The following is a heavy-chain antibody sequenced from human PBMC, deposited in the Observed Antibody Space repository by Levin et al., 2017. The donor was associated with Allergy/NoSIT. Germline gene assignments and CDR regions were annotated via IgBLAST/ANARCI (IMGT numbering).Heavy chain of an antibody. J-gene: IGHJ4*02. CDR2: IYYSGST. CDR1: GGSISSYY. D-gene: IGHD6-13*01. Sequence: NTSETLSLTCTVSGGSISSYYWSWIRQPPGKGLEWIGYIYYSGSTNYNPSLKSRVTISVDTSKNQFSLKLSSVTAADTAVYYCATHYAGPRPGIASFDYWGQGTLVTVSS. V-gene: IGHV4-59*01. CDR3: ATHYAGPRPGIASFDY.